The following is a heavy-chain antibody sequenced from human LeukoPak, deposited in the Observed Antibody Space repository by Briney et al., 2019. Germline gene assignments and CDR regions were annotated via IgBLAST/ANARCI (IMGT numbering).Heavy chain of an antibody. J-gene: IGHJ4*02. V-gene: IGHV5-51*01. CDR1: GYNFNTFW. CDR3: ARPYIAAAGSDY. Sequence: GESLKISCKGSGYNFNTFWIGWVRQKPGEGLEWVGIIYPGDSDTKYSPSFQGQVTISADKSISTAYLQWSSLKASDTAMYYCARPYIAAAGSDYWGQGTLVTVSS. CDR2: IYPGDSDT. D-gene: IGHD6-13*01.